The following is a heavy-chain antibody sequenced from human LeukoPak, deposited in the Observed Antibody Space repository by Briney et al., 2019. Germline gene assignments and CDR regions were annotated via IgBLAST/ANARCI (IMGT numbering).Heavy chain of an antibody. CDR2: ISDSGGIT. CDR3: ARDARRYSGWYFFDH. D-gene: IGHD6-19*01. J-gene: IGHJ4*02. Sequence: GGSLRLSCVASGFSFSNLAMGWVRQAPGNGLEWVSVISDSGGITYYADSVKGRFTISRDNSRNTLYLQMNSLRVDDTAVYYCARDARRYSGWYFFDHWGQGTLVTVSS. V-gene: IGHV3-23*01. CDR1: GFSFSNLA.